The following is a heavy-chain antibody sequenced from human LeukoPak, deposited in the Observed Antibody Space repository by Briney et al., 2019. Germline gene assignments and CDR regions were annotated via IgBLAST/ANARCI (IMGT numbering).Heavy chain of an antibody. CDR3: ARVPQSGSYFDY. Sequence: ASVKVSCKASGYTFTTYGITWVRQARGQGLEWMGWISAYNGDTNYAQTLQGRVTMTTDTSTSTGYMELRSLRSDDTAVYYCARVPQSGSYFDYWGQGTLVTVSS. CDR2: ISAYNGDT. D-gene: IGHD1-26*01. V-gene: IGHV1-18*01. CDR1: GYTFTTYG. J-gene: IGHJ4*02.